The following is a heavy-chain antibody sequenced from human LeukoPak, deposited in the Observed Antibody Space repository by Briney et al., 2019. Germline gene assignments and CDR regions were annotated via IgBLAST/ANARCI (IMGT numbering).Heavy chain of an antibody. V-gene: IGHV3-48*03. CDR1: RFTFSSYE. CDR2: ISSSDNSI. Sequence: PGGSLRLSCEASRFTFSSYEMNWVRQAPGKGLEWVSYISSSDNSIYYADSVKGRFTISRDNAKNSLYLQMNSLRAEDTALYYCASDSYGGVSSYWGQGTLVTVSS. J-gene: IGHJ4*02. CDR3: ASDSYGGVSSY. D-gene: IGHD2-8*02.